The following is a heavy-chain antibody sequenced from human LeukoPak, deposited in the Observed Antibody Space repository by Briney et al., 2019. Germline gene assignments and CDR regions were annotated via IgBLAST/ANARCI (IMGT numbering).Heavy chain of an antibody. J-gene: IGHJ5*02. CDR2: IYTSGST. CDR1: GGSISSGSYY. D-gene: IGHD3-3*01. Sequence: SETLSLTCTVSGGSISSGSYYWRWIRQPAGKGLEWIGRIYTSGSTNYNPSLKSRVTISVDTSKNQFSLKLSSVTAADTAVYYCAREGITIFGVALGWFDPWGQGTLVTVSS. V-gene: IGHV4-61*02. CDR3: AREGITIFGVALGWFDP.